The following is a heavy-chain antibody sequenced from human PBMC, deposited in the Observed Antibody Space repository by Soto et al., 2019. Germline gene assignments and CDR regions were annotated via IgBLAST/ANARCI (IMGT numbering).Heavy chain of an antibody. J-gene: IGHJ4*02. Sequence: GGSLRLSCAASGFTFSSYAMHWVRQAPGKGLEWVAVISYDGSNKYYADSVKGRFTISRDNSKNTLYLQMNSLRAEDTAVCYCAREGYGDGGYFDYWGQGTLVTVSS. D-gene: IGHD4-17*01. CDR3: AREGYGDGGYFDY. CDR2: ISYDGSNK. CDR1: GFTFSSYA. V-gene: IGHV3-30-3*01.